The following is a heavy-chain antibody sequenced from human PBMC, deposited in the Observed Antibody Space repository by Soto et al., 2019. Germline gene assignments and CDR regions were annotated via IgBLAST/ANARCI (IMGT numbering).Heavy chain of an antibody. J-gene: IGHJ5*02. V-gene: IGHV4-30-4*01. CDR1: GGSISSGDYY. CDR3: ARGSGSYSYWFDP. Sequence: QVQLQESGPGLVKPSQTLSLTCTVSGGSISSGDYYWSWIHQPPGKGLEWIGYIYYSGSTYYNPSLKSRVTISVDTSKNQFSLKLCSVTAADTAVYYCARGSGSYSYWFDPWGQGTLVTVSS. CDR2: IYYSGST. D-gene: IGHD1-26*01.